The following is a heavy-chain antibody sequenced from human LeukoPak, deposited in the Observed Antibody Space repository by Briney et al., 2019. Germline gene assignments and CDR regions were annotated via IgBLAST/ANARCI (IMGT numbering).Heavy chain of an antibody. CDR1: GFTFSSYA. CDR2: ISGSGGGT. V-gene: IGHV3-23*01. J-gene: IGHJ4*02. CDR3: SKDRTTSGGAEGY. Sequence: GGSLRLSCAASGFTFSSYAMSWVRQAPGKGLEWVSGISGSGGGTYYADSVKGRFTISRDNSKNTLYLQMNSLRAEDTAIYYCSKDRTTSGGAEGYWGQGTLGTVSA. D-gene: IGHD3-10*01.